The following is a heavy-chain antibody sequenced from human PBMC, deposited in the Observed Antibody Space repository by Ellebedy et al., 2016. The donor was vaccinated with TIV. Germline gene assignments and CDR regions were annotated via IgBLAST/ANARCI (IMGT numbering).Heavy chain of an antibody. V-gene: IGHV3-7*01. CDR3: ARETPNRAFDI. CDR1: GFTFSHYY. CDR2: IDQNGVEK. D-gene: IGHD1-14*01. J-gene: IGHJ3*02. Sequence: GESLKISCAASGFTFSHYYMTWVRQAPGKGLAWVANIDQNGVEKSYVDSVKGRFTISRDNAGNSLFLHMNSLRAGDTALYYCARETPNRAFDIWGQGAMVTVSS.